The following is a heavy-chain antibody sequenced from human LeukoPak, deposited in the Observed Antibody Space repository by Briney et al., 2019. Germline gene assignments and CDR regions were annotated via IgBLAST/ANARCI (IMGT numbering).Heavy chain of an antibody. D-gene: IGHD3-10*01. CDR3: AKRSSGVTTWFGSFDV. J-gene: IGHJ3*01. V-gene: IGHV3-23*01. Sequence: GGSLRLSCTASGFTFSSFTMSWVRQAPGKGPERVSTILHSNARTNYADSVKGRFTISRDNSKNTLYLQMNSLRVDGTALYYCAKRSSGVTTWFGSFDVWGQGKMVIASS. CDR2: ILHSNART. CDR1: GFTFSSFT.